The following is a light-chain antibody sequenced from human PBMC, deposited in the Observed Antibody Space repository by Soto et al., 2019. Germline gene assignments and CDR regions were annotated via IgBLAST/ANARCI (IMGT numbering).Light chain of an antibody. CDR1: LSVANN. CDR3: QQYNSWPYT. J-gene: IGKJ2*01. CDR2: GAS. Sequence: EIVMTQSPATLSVSPGERATLSCRASLSVANNLAWYQQKPGQAPRLLIYGASTRATGIPARFSGSGSGTEFTLTISSLQSEDFAVYYCQQYNSWPYTFGQGTKVEIK. V-gene: IGKV3-15*01.